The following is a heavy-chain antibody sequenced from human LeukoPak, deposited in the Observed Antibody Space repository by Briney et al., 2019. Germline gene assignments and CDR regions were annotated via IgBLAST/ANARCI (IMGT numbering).Heavy chain of an antibody. CDR1: GYTFTSYD. CDR3: AMRPYNWNDDGNIDY. J-gene: IGHJ4*02. Sequence: GASVKVSCKASGYTFTSYDINWVRQATGQGLEWMGWMNPNSGYTGHAQKFQGRVTMTRNTSITTAYMELSSLRSADTAVYYCAMRPYNWNDDGNIDYWGQGTLVTVSS. D-gene: IGHD1-20*01. V-gene: IGHV1-8*01. CDR2: MNPNSGYT.